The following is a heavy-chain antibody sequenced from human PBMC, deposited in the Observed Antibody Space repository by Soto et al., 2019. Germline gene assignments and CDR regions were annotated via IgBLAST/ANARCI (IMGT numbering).Heavy chain of an antibody. CDR2: ISAYNGNT. Sequence: ASVKVSCKASGYTFTSYGISWVRQAPGQGLEWMGWISAYNGNTNYAQKLQGRVTMTTDTSTSTAYMELRSLRSDDTAVYYCARRIGYDFWSGQTDYYYYMDVWGKGTTVTVSS. CDR1: GYTFTSYG. D-gene: IGHD3-3*01. V-gene: IGHV1-18*01. CDR3: ARRIGYDFWSGQTDYYYYMDV. J-gene: IGHJ6*03.